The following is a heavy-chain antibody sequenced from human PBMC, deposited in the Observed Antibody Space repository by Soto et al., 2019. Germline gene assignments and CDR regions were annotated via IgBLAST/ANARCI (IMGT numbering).Heavy chain of an antibody. CDR1: GFTFSTYA. J-gene: IGHJ4*02. Sequence: EVKLLESGGGLAQPGGSLRLSCAASGFTFSTYAMSWVRQAPGKGLEWVSAITSSGRTYYADSVKGRCTISRDNSKNTLYLQMSSLRAEDTAVYYCAQGMAPLDYWGQGTLVTVSS. D-gene: IGHD5-12*01. CDR3: AQGMAPLDY. CDR2: ITSSGRT. V-gene: IGHV3-23*01.